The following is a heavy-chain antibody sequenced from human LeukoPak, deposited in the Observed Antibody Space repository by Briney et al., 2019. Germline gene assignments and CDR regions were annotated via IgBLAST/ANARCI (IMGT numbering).Heavy chain of an antibody. CDR1: GFTLSSYS. Sequence: GGSLRLSCAASGFTLSSYSMNWVRQAPGKGLEWVSSISSSSSYIYYADSVKGRFTISRDNAKNSLYLQMNSLRAEDTAVYYCARDHNVEVTRGGFDYWGQGTLVTVSS. CDR2: ISSSSSYI. CDR3: ARDHNVEVTRGGFDY. V-gene: IGHV3-21*01. J-gene: IGHJ4*02. D-gene: IGHD2-21*02.